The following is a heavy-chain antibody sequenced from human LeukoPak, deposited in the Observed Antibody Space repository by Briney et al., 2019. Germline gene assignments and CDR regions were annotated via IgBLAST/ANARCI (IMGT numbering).Heavy chain of an antibody. V-gene: IGHV1-3*01. CDR1: GYTFTSYA. CDR3: ARDDCSGGSCYFDY. CDR2: INAGNGNT. J-gene: IGHJ4*02. Sequence: GASVKVSCKASGYTFTSYAMHWVRQAPGQRLEWMGWINAGNGNTKYSLKFQGRVTITRDTSASTAYMELSSLRSEDTAVYYCARDDCSGGSCYFDYWGQGTLVTVSS. D-gene: IGHD2-15*01.